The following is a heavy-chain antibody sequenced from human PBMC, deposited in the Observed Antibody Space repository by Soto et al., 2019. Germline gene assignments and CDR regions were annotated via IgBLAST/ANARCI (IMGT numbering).Heavy chain of an antibody. CDR2: IYYSGST. Sequence: ETLSLTCTVSGGSISSYYWSWIRQPPGKGLEWIGYIYYSGSTNYNPSLKSRVTISVDTSKNQFSLKLSSVTAADTAVYYCARERHYCSSTSCYYSWFDPWGQGTLVTVSS. CDR3: ARERHYCSSTSCYYSWFDP. D-gene: IGHD2-2*01. CDR1: GGSISSYY. J-gene: IGHJ5*02. V-gene: IGHV4-59*01.